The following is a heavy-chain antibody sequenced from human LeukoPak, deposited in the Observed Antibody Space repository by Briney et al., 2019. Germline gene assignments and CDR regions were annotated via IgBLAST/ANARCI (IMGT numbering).Heavy chain of an antibody. Sequence: SETLSLTCAVYGGSFSGYYWSWIRQPPGKGLEWIGEINHSGSTNYNPSLKSRVTISVDTSKNQFSLKLSSVTAADTAVYYRARGRKDIVVVPAAIFGYWGQGTLVTVSS. V-gene: IGHV4-34*01. CDR2: INHSGST. J-gene: IGHJ4*02. CDR1: GGSFSGYY. CDR3: ARGRKDIVVVPAAIFGY. D-gene: IGHD2-2*01.